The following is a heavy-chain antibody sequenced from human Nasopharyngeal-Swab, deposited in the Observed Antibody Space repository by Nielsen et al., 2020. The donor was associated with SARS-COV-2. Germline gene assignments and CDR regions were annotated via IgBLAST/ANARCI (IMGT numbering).Heavy chain of an antibody. V-gene: IGHV3-33*01. CDR1: GFTFSNYG. D-gene: IGHD5-18*01. CDR2: IWYDGSNK. Sequence: GESLKISCAASGFTFSNYGMHWVRQAPGKGLEWVAVIWYDGSNKYYADSVKGRFTISRDNSKNTLYLQMNSLRAEDTAVYYCARGNVDTAMVVLDYWGQGTLVTVSS. J-gene: IGHJ4*02. CDR3: ARGNVDTAMVVLDY.